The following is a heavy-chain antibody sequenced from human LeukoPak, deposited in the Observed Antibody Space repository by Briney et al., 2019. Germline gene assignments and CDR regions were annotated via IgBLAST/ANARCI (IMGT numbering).Heavy chain of an antibody. D-gene: IGHD3-10*01. Sequence: ASVKVSCKASGYTFTGYYMHWVRQAPGQGLEWMGRINPNSGGTNYAQKFQGRVTMTRDTSISTAYMELSRLRSDDTAVYYCARGIEDLLLWFGELLSNDGFDYWGQGTLVTVSS. V-gene: IGHV1-2*06. CDR1: GYTFTGYY. CDR3: ARGIEDLLLWFGELLSNDGFDY. J-gene: IGHJ4*02. CDR2: INPNSGGT.